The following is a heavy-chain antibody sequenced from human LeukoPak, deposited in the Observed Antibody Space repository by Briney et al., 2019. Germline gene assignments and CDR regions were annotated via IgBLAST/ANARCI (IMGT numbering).Heavy chain of an antibody. D-gene: IGHD6-19*01. CDR1: GGSISSSSYY. CDR2: IYYSGST. J-gene: IGHJ5*02. CDR3: ARSSGWYGNWFDP. Sequence: SETLSLTCTVSGGSISSSSYYWGWIRQPPGKGLEWIGSIYYSGSTHYNPSLKSRVTISVDTSKNQFSLKLSSVTAADTAVYYCARSSGWYGNWFDPWGQGTLVTVSS. V-gene: IGHV4-39*01.